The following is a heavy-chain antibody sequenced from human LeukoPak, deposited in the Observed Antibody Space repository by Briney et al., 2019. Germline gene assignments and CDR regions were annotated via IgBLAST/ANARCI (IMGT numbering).Heavy chain of an antibody. Sequence: ASVKVSCKASGYTFTSYGISWVRQAPGQGLEWMGWISAYNGNTNYAQKLQGRVTMTTDTSTRTAYMELRSLRSDDTAVYYCARRPNYYGSGGYYYMDVWGKGTTVTVSS. CDR2: ISAYNGNT. V-gene: IGHV1-18*01. J-gene: IGHJ6*03. D-gene: IGHD3-10*01. CDR3: ARRPNYYGSGGYYYMDV. CDR1: GYTFTSYG.